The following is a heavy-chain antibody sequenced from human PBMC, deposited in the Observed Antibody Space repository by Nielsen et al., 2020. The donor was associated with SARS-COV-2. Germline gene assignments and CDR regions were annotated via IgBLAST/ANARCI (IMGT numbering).Heavy chain of an antibody. CDR3: ARGDSSSWYYYYGMDV. J-gene: IGHJ6*02. V-gene: IGHV3-53*01. Sequence: GGSLRLSCAASGLTVSSNYMTWVRRAPGKGLEWVSVLYSAGNTYYTDSVQGRFTISRDNSENTLYLQMNSLRAEDTAVYYCARGDSSSWYYYYGMDVWGQGTTVTVSS. CDR1: GLTVSSNY. D-gene: IGHD6-13*01. CDR2: LYSAGNT.